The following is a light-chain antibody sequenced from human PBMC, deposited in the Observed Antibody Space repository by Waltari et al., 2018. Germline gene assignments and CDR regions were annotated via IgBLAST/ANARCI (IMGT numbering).Light chain of an antibody. Sequence: ELVLTQSPATLSLSPGEGATLSCRASQSVGRFLAWYQQKPGQAPRLLIYDASNRATGIPARFSASGSGTDFTLTLSSLEPEDFAVYYCQQRSSWPYSFGQGTKLEIK. J-gene: IGKJ2*03. CDR3: QQRSSWPYS. CDR1: QSVGRF. CDR2: DAS. V-gene: IGKV3-11*01.